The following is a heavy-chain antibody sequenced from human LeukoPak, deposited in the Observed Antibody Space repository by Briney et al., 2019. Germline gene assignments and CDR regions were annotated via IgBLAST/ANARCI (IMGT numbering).Heavy chain of an antibody. J-gene: IGHJ5*02. D-gene: IGHD3-3*01. Sequence: GGSLRLSCVASGFTFSSYEMNWVRQAPGKGLEWVSYISSSGSTIYYADSVKGRFTISRDNAENSLYLQMNSLRAEDTAVYYCARELWSGPNNWFDPWGQGTLVTVSS. V-gene: IGHV3-48*03. CDR3: ARELWSGPNNWFDP. CDR2: ISSSGSTI. CDR1: GFTFSSYE.